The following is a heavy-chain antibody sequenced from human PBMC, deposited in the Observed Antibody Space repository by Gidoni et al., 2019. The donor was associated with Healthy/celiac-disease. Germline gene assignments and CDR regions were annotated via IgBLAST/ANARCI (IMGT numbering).Heavy chain of an antibody. V-gene: IGHV3-49*05. CDR3: TRDLSPVTMVRGVLYFDY. D-gene: IGHD3-10*01. CDR2: IRSKAYGGTT. Sequence: EVQLVESGGGLVKPGRSLRLSCTASGFTFGDYAMSRFRQAPGKGLEWVGFIRSKAYGGTTEYAASVKGRFTISRDDSKSIAYLQMNSLKTEDTAVYYCTRDLSPVTMVRGVLYFDYWGQGTLVTVSS. CDR1: GFTFGDYA. J-gene: IGHJ4*02.